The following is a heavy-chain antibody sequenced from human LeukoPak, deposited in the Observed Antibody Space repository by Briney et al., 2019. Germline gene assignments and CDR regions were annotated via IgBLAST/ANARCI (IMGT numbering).Heavy chain of an antibody. CDR3: AREPTTAAGSSYFDY. Sequence: SETLSLTCTVSGGSISSYYWSWIRQLPGKGLEWIGYIYYSGSTNYNPSLKSRVTISVDTSKNQFSLKLSSVTAADTAVYYCAREPTTAAGSSYFDYWGQGTLVTVSS. D-gene: IGHD6-13*01. CDR1: GGSISSYY. V-gene: IGHV4-59*12. J-gene: IGHJ4*02. CDR2: IYYSGST.